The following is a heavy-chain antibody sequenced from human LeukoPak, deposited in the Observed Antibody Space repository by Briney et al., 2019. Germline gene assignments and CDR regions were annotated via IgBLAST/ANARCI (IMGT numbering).Heavy chain of an antibody. J-gene: IGHJ4*02. Sequence: AASVKVSCKASGYTFTSYDINWVRQATGQGLEWMGWMNPNSGNTGYAQKFQGRVTMTRNTSISTAYMELSSLRSEDTAVYFCATDRVYRSSGRSWGFFDYWGQGTLVIVSS. CDR1: GYTFTSYD. D-gene: IGHD6-19*01. CDR3: ATDRVYRSSGRSWGFFDY. V-gene: IGHV1-8*01. CDR2: MNPNSGNT.